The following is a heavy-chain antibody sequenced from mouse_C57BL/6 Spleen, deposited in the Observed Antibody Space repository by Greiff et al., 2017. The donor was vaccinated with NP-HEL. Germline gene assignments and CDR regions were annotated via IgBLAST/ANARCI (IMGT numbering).Heavy chain of an antibody. V-gene: IGHV1-4*01. J-gene: IGHJ1*03. CDR3: ARSDDYEYFDV. D-gene: IGHD2-4*01. Sequence: QVQLQQSGAELARPGASVKMSCKASGYTFTSYTMHWVNQRPGQGLEWIGYINPSSGYTKYNQKFKDKATLTADKSSSTAYMQLSSLTSEDSAVYYCARSDDYEYFDVWGTGTTVTVSS. CDR2: INPSSGYT. CDR1: GYTFTSYT.